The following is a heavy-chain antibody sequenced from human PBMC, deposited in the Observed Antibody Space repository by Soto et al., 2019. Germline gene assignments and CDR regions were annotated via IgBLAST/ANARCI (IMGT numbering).Heavy chain of an antibody. CDR1: GGTFSSYA. J-gene: IGHJ2*01. CDR3: ASGSYCSSTSCQRGGYCDL. Sequence: QVQLVQSGAEVKKPGSSVKVSCKASGGTFSSYAISWVRQAPGQGLEWMGGIIPIFGTANYAQKFQGRVTITADESTRTAYMELSSLRSEDTAVYYCASGSYCSSTSCQRGGYCDLWGRGTLVTVSS. V-gene: IGHV1-69*01. D-gene: IGHD2-2*01. CDR2: IIPIFGTA.